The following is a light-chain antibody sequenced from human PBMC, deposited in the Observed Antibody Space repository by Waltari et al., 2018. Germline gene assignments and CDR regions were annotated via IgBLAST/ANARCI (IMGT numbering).Light chain of an antibody. V-gene: IGKV1-5*03. Sequence: DIQMTQSPSPLSASVGDRVTITCRASQDISSWLVWYQQKPGKAPKLLIYKASSLHSGVPSRFSGSGSGTDFTLTISSLQPEDFATYYCQHYNSAPYSFGRGTKVEIK. J-gene: IGKJ2*03. CDR3: QHYNSAPYS. CDR2: KAS. CDR1: QDISSW.